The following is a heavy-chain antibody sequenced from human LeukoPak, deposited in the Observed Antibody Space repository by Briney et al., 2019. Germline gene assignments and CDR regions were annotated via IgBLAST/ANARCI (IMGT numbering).Heavy chain of an antibody. D-gene: IGHD5-18*01. CDR3: AKPCHSSGYSYGYDGFDY. CDR2: IYSGGSS. V-gene: IGHV3-53*01. CDR1: GFTVSSNY. J-gene: IGHJ4*02. Sequence: GGSLRLSCAASGFTVSSNYMSWVRQAPGKGLEWVSVIYSGGSSYYADSVRGRFTISRDNSKNTLYLQMNSLRAEDTAVHHCAKPCHSSGYSYGYDGFDYWGQGTLVTVSS.